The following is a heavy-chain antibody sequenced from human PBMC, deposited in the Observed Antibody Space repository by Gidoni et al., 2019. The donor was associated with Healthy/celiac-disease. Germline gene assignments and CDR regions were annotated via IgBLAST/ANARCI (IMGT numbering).Heavy chain of an antibody. V-gene: IGHV1-69*01. CDR3: ALYSGYSSGWYVIDY. J-gene: IGHJ4*02. CDR2: IIPSFDTA. CDR1: GGPFSSYA. Sequence: QVQLVQSGAEVKKPGSSVKVSCKASGGPFSSYAISWVRQAPGHGLEWMGGIIPSFDTANYAQKFQGRVTISADESTSTAYMELSSLRSEDTAVYYCALYSGYSSGWYVIDYWGQGTLVTVSS. D-gene: IGHD6-19*01.